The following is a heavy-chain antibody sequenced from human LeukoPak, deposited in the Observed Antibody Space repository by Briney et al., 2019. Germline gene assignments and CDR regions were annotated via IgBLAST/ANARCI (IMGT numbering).Heavy chain of an antibody. CDR3: ARGRYDFWSGWNWFDP. CDR1: GGSISSGSYY. V-gene: IGHV4-61*02. Sequence: PSQTLSLTCTVSGGSISSGSYYWSWIRQPAGKGLEWIGRIYTSGSTNYNPSLKSRVTISVDTSKNQFSLKLSSVTAADTAVYYCARGRYDFWSGWNWFDPWGQGTLVTVSS. J-gene: IGHJ5*02. D-gene: IGHD3-3*01. CDR2: IYTSGST.